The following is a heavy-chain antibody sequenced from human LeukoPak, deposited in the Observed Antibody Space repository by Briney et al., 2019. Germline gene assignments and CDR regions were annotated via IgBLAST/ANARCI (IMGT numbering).Heavy chain of an antibody. CDR3: ARAASYSSSGKTRKNYYFDY. D-gene: IGHD6-13*01. V-gene: IGHV1-8*01. Sequence: ASVKVSCKASGYTFTSYDINWVRQATGQGLEWMGWMNPNSGNTGYAQKFQGRVTMTRNTSISTAYMELSSLRSEDTAVYYCARAASYSSSGKTRKNYYFDYWGRGPLVTVSS. CDR1: GYTFTSYD. CDR2: MNPNSGNT. J-gene: IGHJ4*02.